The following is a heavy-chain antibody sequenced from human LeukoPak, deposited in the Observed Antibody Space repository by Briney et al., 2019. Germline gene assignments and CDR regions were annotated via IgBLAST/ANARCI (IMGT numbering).Heavy chain of an antibody. Sequence: GGSLRLSCAASGFTFSSYGMHWVRQAPGKGLEWVAFIRYDGSNKYYADYVKGRFTISRDNSKNTLYMQMNSLRPEDTAVYYCAKGLYSYNSSGFPAWGQGTLVTVSS. V-gene: IGHV3-30*02. CDR3: AKGLYSYNSSGFPA. D-gene: IGHD3-22*01. J-gene: IGHJ5*02. CDR1: GFTFSSYG. CDR2: IRYDGSNK.